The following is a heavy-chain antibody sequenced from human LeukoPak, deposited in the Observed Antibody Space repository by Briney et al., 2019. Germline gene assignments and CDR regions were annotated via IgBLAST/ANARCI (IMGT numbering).Heavy chain of an antibody. CDR2: INEDGSIT. D-gene: IGHD1-26*01. Sequence: GGSLRLSCAVSGFTIRTYWMHWVRQVPGEGLVWVSRINEDGSITNYADSVKGRFSISRDNAKNTLYLQMNSLRAEDTAVYYCGRDLGGRSGYWGQGTLVTVSS. CDR3: GRDLGGRSGY. J-gene: IGHJ4*02. CDR1: GFTIRTYW. V-gene: IGHV3-74*01.